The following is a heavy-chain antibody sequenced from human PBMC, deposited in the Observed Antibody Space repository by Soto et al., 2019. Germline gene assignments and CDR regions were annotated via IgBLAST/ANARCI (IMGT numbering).Heavy chain of an antibody. CDR3: ARQRITGYYDSSGYYRSPAY. Sequence: SGPLSLTCTVSGGSISSYYWSWIRQPPRKGLEWIGYIHYSGSTNYNPSLKSRVTISVDTSKNQFSPKLSSVTAADTAVYYCARQRITGYYDSSGYYRSPAYWGQGTLVT. V-gene: IGHV4-59*08. CDR1: GGSISSYY. D-gene: IGHD3-22*01. J-gene: IGHJ4*02. CDR2: IHYSGST.